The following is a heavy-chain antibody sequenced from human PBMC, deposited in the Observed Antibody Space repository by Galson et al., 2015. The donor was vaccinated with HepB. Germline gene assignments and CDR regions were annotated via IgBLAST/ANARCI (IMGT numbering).Heavy chain of an antibody. Sequence: SLRLSCAASGFTFSSYWMSWVRQAPGKGLEWVANIKQDGSEKYYVDSVKGRFTISRDNAKNSLYLQMNSLRAEDTAVYYCARDGAYCGGDCYWRPGLSTNWFDPWGQGTLVTVSS. CDR1: GFTFSSYW. J-gene: IGHJ5*02. CDR2: IKQDGSEK. V-gene: IGHV3-7*01. D-gene: IGHD2-21*01. CDR3: ARDGAYCGGDCYWRPGLSTNWFDP.